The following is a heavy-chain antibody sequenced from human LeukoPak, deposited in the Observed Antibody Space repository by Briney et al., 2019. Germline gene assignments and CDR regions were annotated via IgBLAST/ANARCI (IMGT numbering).Heavy chain of an antibody. CDR3: ARGHSSGYYYGRAHYFDY. D-gene: IGHD3-22*01. CDR2: ISYDGSNK. Sequence: GGSLRLSCAASGFTFSSYGMHWVRQAPGKGLEWVAVISYDGSNKYYADSVKGRFTISRDNSKNTLYLQMNSLRAEDTAVYYCARGHSSGYYYGRAHYFDYWGQGTLVTVSS. V-gene: IGHV3-30*19. J-gene: IGHJ4*02. CDR1: GFTFSSYG.